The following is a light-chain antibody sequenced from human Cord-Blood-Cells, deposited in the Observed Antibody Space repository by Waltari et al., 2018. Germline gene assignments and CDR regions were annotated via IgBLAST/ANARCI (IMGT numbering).Light chain of an antibody. V-gene: IGLV2-14*01. CDR3: SSYTSSSTYV. CDR1: SSDVGCYNY. J-gene: IGLJ1*01. CDR2: EVS. Sequence: QSALTQPASVSGSPGQSITISCTGTSSDVGCYNYVSWYQQHPGKAPKLMIYEVSKRPSGVSNRCSGSKSGNTASLTISGLQAEDEADYYCSSYTSSSTYVFGTGTKVTVL.